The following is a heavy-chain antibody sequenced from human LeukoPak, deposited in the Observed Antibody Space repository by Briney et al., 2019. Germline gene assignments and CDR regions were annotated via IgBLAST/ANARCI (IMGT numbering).Heavy chain of an antibody. CDR2: ISGSGGST. V-gene: IGHV3-23*01. CDR3: AKVRHSSGWYREFDY. CDR1: GFTFSSYA. D-gene: IGHD6-19*01. Sequence: GGSLRLSCAASGFTFSSYAMSWVRQAPGKGLEWVSAISGSGGSTYYADSVKGRLTISRDNSKNTLYLQMNSLRAEDTAVYYCAKVRHSSGWYREFDYWGQGTLVTVSS. J-gene: IGHJ4*02.